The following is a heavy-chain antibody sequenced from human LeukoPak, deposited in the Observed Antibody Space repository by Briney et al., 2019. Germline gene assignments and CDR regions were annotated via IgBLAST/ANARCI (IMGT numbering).Heavy chain of an antibody. V-gene: IGHV1-3*01. CDR1: GYTFTSYA. CDR2: INAGNGNT. CDR3: ARAYDSSGYYYSSPYYYYGMDV. D-gene: IGHD3-22*01. Sequence: GASVKVSCKASGYTFTSYAMHWVRQAPGQRLEWMGWINAGNGNTKYSQKFQGRVTITRDTSASTAYMELSSLRSEDTAVYYCARAYDSSGYYYSSPYYYYGMDVWGQGTTVTVSS. J-gene: IGHJ6*02.